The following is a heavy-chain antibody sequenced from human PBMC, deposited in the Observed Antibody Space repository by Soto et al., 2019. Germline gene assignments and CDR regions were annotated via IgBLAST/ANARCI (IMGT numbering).Heavy chain of an antibody. J-gene: IGHJ6*02. D-gene: IGHD2-2*01. Sequence: SLRLSCSASGFTFSSYAMHWVRQAPGKGLEYVSAISSNGGSTYYADSVKGRFTISRDNSKNTLYLQMSSLRAEDTAVYYCVKDLRFIAVVPVLRAGGMDVWGQGTTVTVSS. CDR2: ISSNGGST. CDR3: VKDLRFIAVVPVLRAGGMDV. V-gene: IGHV3-64D*06. CDR1: GFTFSSYA.